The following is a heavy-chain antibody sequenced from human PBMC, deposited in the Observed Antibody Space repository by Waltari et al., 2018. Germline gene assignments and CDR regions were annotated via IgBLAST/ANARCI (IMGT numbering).Heavy chain of an antibody. Sequence: QVQLVQSGAEVKKPGASVKVSCKASGYTFTGYYMHWVRQAPGQGLEWMGRINPNSGGTNYAQKLQGRVTMTRDTSISTAYMELSRLRSDDTAVYYCARERSHCSSTSCYFDPWGQGTLVTVSS. CDR1: GYTFTGYY. V-gene: IGHV1-2*06. D-gene: IGHD2-2*01. J-gene: IGHJ5*02. CDR3: ARERSHCSSTSCYFDP. CDR2: INPNSGGT.